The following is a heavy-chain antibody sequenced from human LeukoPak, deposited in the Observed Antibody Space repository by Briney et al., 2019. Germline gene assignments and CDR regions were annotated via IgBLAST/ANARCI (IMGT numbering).Heavy chain of an antibody. D-gene: IGHD6-13*01. V-gene: IGHV3-48*03. CDR1: GFTFSSYE. Sequence: VGSLRLSCAASGFTFSSYEMNWVRQAPGKGLEWVSYISSGGSTIYYADSVKGRFTISRDNAKNSLYLQMNSLRAEDTAVYYCARNRIAAAGQRLDYWGQGTLVTVSS. J-gene: IGHJ4*02. CDR3: ARNRIAAAGQRLDY. CDR2: ISSGGSTI.